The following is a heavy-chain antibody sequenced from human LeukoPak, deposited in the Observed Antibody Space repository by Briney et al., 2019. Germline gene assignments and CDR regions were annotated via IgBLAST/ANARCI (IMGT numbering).Heavy chain of an antibody. CDR2: IYHSGST. D-gene: IGHD2-15*01. Sequence: SSETLSLTCTVSGYSISSGYYWGWIRQPPGKGLEWIGSIYHSGSTYYNPSLTSRVTISVDTSKNQFSLTLSSVTAARTAVTYCGRDGGLAYSGEFDYWGQGTLVTVSS. CDR1: GYSISSGYY. V-gene: IGHV4-38-2*02. J-gene: IGHJ4*02. CDR3: GRDGGLAYSGEFDY.